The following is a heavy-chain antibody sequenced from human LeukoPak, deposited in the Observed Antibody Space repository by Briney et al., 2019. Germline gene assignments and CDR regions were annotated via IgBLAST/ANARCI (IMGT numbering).Heavy chain of an antibody. CDR3: AREGYDSNIDYKADY. CDR1: GGSINTYY. J-gene: IGHJ4*02. CDR2: IAYSGTT. D-gene: IGHD3-22*01. V-gene: IGHV4-59*01. Sequence: AETLSLTCTVSGGSINTYYWSWIRQPPGKGLEWIGYIAYSGTTKYNPSLESRVTITIDTSKNQFSLKLSSVTAADTAVYYCAREGYDSNIDYKADYWGQGTPVTVSS.